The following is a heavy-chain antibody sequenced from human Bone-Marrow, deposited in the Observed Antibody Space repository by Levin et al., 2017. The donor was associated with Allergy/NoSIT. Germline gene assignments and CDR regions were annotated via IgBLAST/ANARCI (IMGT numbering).Heavy chain of an antibody. V-gene: IGHV4-59*01. CDR2: IYYSGNT. D-gene: IGHD5-18*01. CDR1: GGSISSDY. Sequence: SQTLSLTCTVSGGSISSDYWSWIRQPPGKGLEWIGYIYYSGNTKYNPSLKSRVTISVDTSKNQFSLKLSSVTAADTAVYYCARTRGYSYGLGYWGQGTLVTVSS. CDR3: ARTRGYSYGLGY. J-gene: IGHJ4*02.